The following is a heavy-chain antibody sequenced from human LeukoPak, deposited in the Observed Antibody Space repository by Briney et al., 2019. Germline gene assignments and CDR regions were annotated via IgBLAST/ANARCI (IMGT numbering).Heavy chain of an antibody. CDR1: GGSFSGYY. J-gene: IGHJ6*03. V-gene: IGHV4-59*12. Sequence: SETLSLTCAVYGGSFSGYYWSWIRQPPGKGLEWIGYISYTGSTNYNPSLQSRVTMSVDMSKNQLSLKLSSVTAADTAVYYCAREGMYSSSWYHYYYMDVWGKGTTVTVSS. D-gene: IGHD6-13*01. CDR2: ISYTGST. CDR3: AREGMYSSSWYHYYYMDV.